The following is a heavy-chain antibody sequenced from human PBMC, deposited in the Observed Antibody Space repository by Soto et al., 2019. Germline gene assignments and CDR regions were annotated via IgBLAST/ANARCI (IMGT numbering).Heavy chain of an antibody. V-gene: IGHV3-23*01. D-gene: IGHD6-13*01. CDR3: AKTFGSNWLLDY. Sequence: EVQLLESGGGLVQPGGSLRLSCAGSGFTFSDYAISWVRQAPGKGLEWVSAMSGRGGSVYYADSVKGRFTISRDNCKNTVYLQMSSLRGEDTAIYYCAKTFGSNWLLDYWGRGTLVTVSS. CDR1: GFTFSDYA. CDR2: MSGRGGSV. J-gene: IGHJ4*02.